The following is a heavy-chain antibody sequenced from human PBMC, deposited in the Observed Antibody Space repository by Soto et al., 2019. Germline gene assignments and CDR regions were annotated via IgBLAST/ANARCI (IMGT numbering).Heavy chain of an antibody. Sequence: GGSLRLSCAASGFTFSSYGMHWVRQAPGKGLEWVAVIWYDGSNKYYADSVKGRFTISRDNSKNTLYLQMNSLRAEDTAVYYCARVHIAVAGTFYYALDVWGQGTTVTVSS. CDR2: IWYDGSNK. V-gene: IGHV3-33*01. CDR3: ARVHIAVAGTFYYALDV. D-gene: IGHD6-19*01. J-gene: IGHJ6*02. CDR1: GFTFSSYG.